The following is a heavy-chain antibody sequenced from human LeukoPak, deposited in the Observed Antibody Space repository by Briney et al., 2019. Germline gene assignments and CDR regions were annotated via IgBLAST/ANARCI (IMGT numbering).Heavy chain of an antibody. V-gene: IGHV4-31*03. D-gene: IGHD4-17*01. CDR3: ARSGSPVSGMDV. CDR1: GGSISSGGYY. Sequence: SETLSLTCTVSGGSISSGGYYWSWIRQHPGKGLEWIGYIYYSGSTYYNPSLKSRVTISVDTSKNQFSLKLSSVTAADTAVYYCARSGSPVSGMDVWGQGTTVTVSS. J-gene: IGHJ6*02. CDR2: IYYSGST.